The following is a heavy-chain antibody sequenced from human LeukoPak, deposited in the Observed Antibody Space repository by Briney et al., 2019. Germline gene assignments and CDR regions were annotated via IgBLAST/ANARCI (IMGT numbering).Heavy chain of an antibody. D-gene: IGHD2-2*01. CDR3: AKGTRYCSSTSCYPSWFDP. J-gene: IGHJ5*02. CDR1: GFTFSSYG. CDR2: IWYDGSNK. V-gene: IGHV3-33*06. Sequence: GGSLRLSCAASGFTFSSYGMHWVRQAPGKGLEWVAVIWYDGSNKYYADSVKGRFTISRDNSKNTLYLQMNSLRAEDTAVYYCAKGTRYCSSTSCYPSWFDPWGQGTLVTVSS.